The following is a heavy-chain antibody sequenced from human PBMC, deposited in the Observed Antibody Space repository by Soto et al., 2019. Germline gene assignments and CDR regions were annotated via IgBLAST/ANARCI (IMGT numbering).Heavy chain of an antibody. CDR3: AREHNWNEGALPIEY. CDR1: GFTFSTYT. Sequence: EVQLVESGGGLVKPGGSLRLSCAASGFTFSTYTMTWVRQAPGKGLEWVSSISSSSNYIYYADSVKGRFTISRDNAKNSLYLQMNSMRAEDTAVYYCAREHNWNEGALPIEYWVQGTLVTVSS. J-gene: IGHJ4*02. D-gene: IGHD1-20*01. CDR2: ISSSSNYI. V-gene: IGHV3-21*01.